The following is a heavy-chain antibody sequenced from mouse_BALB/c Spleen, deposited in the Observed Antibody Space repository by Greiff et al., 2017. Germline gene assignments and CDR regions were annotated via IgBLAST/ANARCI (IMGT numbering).Heavy chain of an antibody. J-gene: IGHJ2*01. D-gene: IGHD2-1*01. CDR3: ARSGYYGNSADY. Sequence: VQLQQSGAELVKPGASVKLSCTASGFNIKDTYMHWVQQRPEQGLEWIGRIDPANGNTKYDPKFQGKATITADTSSNTAYLQLSSLTSEDTAVYYCARSGYYGNSADYWGQGTTLTVSA. V-gene: IGHV14-3*02. CDR1: GFNIKDTY. CDR2: IDPANGNT.